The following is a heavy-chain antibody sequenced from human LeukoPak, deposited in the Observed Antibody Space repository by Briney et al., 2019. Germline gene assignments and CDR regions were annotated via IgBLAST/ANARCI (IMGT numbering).Heavy chain of an antibody. D-gene: IGHD3-10*01. CDR1: GFTSSNYA. J-gene: IGHJ3*02. Sequence: GGSLRLSCAASGFTSSNYAMSWVRQAPGKGLEWVSCISGSGGGTYYADSVEGRFTISRDNSKNTLYLQINSLRAEDTAVYYCAKDLSGRYSIDAFDIWGQGTMVTVSS. CDR2: ISGSGGGT. V-gene: IGHV3-23*01. CDR3: AKDLSGRYSIDAFDI.